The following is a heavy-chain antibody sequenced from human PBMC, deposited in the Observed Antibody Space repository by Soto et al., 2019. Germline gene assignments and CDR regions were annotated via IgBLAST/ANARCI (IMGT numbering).Heavy chain of an antibody. CDR2: IYYSGTT. CDR3: ARREIQGPIDY. CDR1: GYSISSSNW. Sequence: QVQLQESGPGLVKPSDTLSLTCAVSGYSISSSNWWGSIRQPPRKGLEWIGYIYYSGTTYYNPSLKSRVTMSVDTSKNQFSLKLTSVTAVDTAVYYCARREIQGPIDYWGQGTLVTVSS. V-gene: IGHV4-28*01. J-gene: IGHJ4*02. D-gene: IGHD1-26*01.